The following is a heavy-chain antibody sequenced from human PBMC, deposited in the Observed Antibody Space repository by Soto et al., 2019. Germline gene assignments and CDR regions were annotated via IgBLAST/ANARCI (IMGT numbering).Heavy chain of an antibody. CDR1: GFTFSGYG. Sequence: QVQLVQSGGGVVQPGRSLRLSCTASGFTFSGYGMHWVRQAPGKGLEWVAVMSYDGTRNYYADSVKGRFTISRENSKNTLYLQMNSLRAQDTAVYYCAKDLGPLNYYVNRNHGFDYWGQGSLVTVSS. V-gene: IGHV3-30*18. D-gene: IGHD3-10*02. CDR3: AKDLGPLNYYVNRNHGFDY. J-gene: IGHJ4*02. CDR2: MSYDGTRN.